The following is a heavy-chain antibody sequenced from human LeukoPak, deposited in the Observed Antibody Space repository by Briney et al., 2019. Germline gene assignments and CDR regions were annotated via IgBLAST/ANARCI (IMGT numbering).Heavy chain of an antibody. CDR1: GGSISSSSYY. V-gene: IGHV4-39*01. CDR3: ARHYMIRGVINNYFDY. J-gene: IGHJ4*02. D-gene: IGHD3-10*01. CDR2: IYYSGST. Sequence: SETLSLTCTVSGGSISSSSYYWGWIRQPPGKGLEWIGSIYYSGSTHYNPSLKSRVTISVDTSKNQFTLKLSSVTAADTAVYYCARHYMIRGVINNYFDYWGQGTLVTVSS.